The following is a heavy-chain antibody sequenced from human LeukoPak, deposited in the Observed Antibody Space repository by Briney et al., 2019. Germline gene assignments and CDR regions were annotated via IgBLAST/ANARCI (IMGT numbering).Heavy chain of an antibody. CDR3: ARGRPYSGGYHLDY. D-gene: IGHD1-26*01. J-gene: IGHJ4*02. V-gene: IGHV4-59*04. CDR1: GGSISSYY. Sequence: PSETLSLTCTVSGGSISSYYWSWIRQPPGKGLEWIGNIYYSGSTCYNPSLKSRVTMSVDTSKNQFFLKLNSVTAADTAVYYCARGRPYSGGYHLDYWGQGTLVTVSP. CDR2: IYYSGST.